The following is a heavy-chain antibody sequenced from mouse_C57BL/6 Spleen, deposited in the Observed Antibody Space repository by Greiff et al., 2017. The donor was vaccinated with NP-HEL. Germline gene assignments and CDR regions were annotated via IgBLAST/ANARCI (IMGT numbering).Heavy chain of an antibody. J-gene: IGHJ3*01. D-gene: IGHD1-1*01. V-gene: IGHV1-80*01. Sequence: QVQLQQSGAELVKPGASVKISCKASGYAFSSYWMNWVKQRPGKGLEWIGQIYPGDGAANYNGKFKGKATLTADKSSSTAYMQLSSLTSEDSAVYFCARRGSGSSSWFAYWGQGTLVTVSA. CDR2: IYPGDGAA. CDR1: GYAFSSYW. CDR3: ARRGSGSSSWFAY.